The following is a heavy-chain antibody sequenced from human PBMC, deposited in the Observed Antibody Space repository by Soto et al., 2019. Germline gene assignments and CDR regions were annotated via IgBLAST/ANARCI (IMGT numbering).Heavy chain of an antibody. CDR2: MNPNSGNT. D-gene: IGHD3-16*02. CDR1: GYTFTSYD. V-gene: IGHV1-8*01. J-gene: IGHJ5*02. Sequence: ASVKVSCKASGYTFTSYDINWVRQATGQGLEWMGWMNPNSGNTGYAQKFQGRVTMTRNTSISTAYMELSSLGSEDTAVYYCARGAVMITFGGVIPNNWFDPWGQGTLVTVSS. CDR3: ARGAVMITFGGVIPNNWFDP.